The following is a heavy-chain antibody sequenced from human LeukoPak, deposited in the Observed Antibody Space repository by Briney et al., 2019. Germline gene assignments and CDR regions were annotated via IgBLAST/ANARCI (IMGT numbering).Heavy chain of an antibody. CDR3: ARSVVTADNWFDP. V-gene: IGHV3-7*03. CDR1: GFTFSSYW. D-gene: IGHD2-21*02. CDR2: IKQDGSEK. Sequence: GGSLRLSCAASGFTFSSYWMSWVRQAPGKGLEWVANIKQDGSEKYYVDSVKGRFTISRDNAKNSLYLQMNSLRAEDTALYHCARSVVTADNWFDPWGQGTLVTVSS. J-gene: IGHJ5*02.